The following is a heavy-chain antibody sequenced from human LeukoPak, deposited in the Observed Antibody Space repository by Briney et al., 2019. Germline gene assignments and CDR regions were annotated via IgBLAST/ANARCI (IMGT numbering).Heavy chain of an antibody. CDR3: ARALGEDYYDSSGYYYPNRHQFDY. D-gene: IGHD3-22*01. CDR2: IYYSGST. V-gene: IGHV4-59*01. Sequence: SETLSLTCTVSGGSISSYYWSWIRQPPGKGLEWIGYIYYSGSTNYNPSLKSRVTISVDTSKNQFSLKLSPVTAADTAVYYCARALGEDYYDSSGYYYPNRHQFDYWGQGTLVTVSS. CDR1: GGSISSYY. J-gene: IGHJ4*02.